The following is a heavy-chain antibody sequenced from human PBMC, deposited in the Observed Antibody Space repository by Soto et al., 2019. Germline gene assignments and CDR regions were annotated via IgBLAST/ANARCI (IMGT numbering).Heavy chain of an antibody. CDR2: ISGSGRTT. V-gene: IGHV3-23*01. Sequence: EVQLLESGGGLVQPGGSLRLSCVASGFTFGTWAMNWVRQAPGKGPEWVSVISGSGRTTYYADSVQGRFTISRDNSRNTLFLEMINLRVEDTALYYCAKKYVTINGNDDFGPWGQGTLVTVSS. CDR3: AKKYVTINGNDDFGP. CDR1: GFTFGTWA. J-gene: IGHJ5*02. D-gene: IGHD1-20*01.